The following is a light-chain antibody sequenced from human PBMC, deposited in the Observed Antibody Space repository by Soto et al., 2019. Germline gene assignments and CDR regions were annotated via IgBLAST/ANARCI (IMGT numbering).Light chain of an antibody. CDR3: QLYNSWPLT. V-gene: IGKV3-15*01. CDR1: QSVRSN. J-gene: IGKJ4*01. CDR2: GAS. Sequence: EIMMTQSPATLSVSPGDRVTLSCRASQSVRSNSAWYQQKPGQAPRLLIYGASTRAAGVPARFSGSGFGTDFTLTISSLQSEDFAVYYCQLYNSWPLTFGGGTKVDIK.